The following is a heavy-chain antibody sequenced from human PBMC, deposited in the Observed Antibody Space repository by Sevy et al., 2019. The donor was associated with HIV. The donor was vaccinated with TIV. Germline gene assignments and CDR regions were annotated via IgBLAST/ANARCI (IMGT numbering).Heavy chain of an antibody. CDR2: TYYRSKWYN. D-gene: IGHD2-15*01. V-gene: IGHV6-1*01. J-gene: IGHJ5*02. CDR1: GDSVSSNSAA. CDR3: AREVVGSLSFSNNWFDP. Sequence: QSQTLSLTCAISGDSVSSNSAAWNWIRQSPSRGLEWLGRTYYRSKWYNDYAVSVKSRITINPDTSKNQFSLQLNSVTPEDTAVYYCAREVVGSLSFSNNWFDPWGQGTLVTVSS.